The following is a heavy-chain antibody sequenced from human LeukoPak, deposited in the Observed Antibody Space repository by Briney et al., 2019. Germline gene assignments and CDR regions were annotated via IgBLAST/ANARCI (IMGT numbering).Heavy chain of an antibody. V-gene: IGHV6-1*01. CDR2: TYYRSKWYN. CDR3: ARARYYDVLTGLHQ. Sequence: SQTLSLTCAISGDSVSSSTSAWNWIRQSPSRGLEWLGRTYYRSKWYNDYAVSVRSRIIVSPDTAKNQFSLQLNSVTPEDTAIYYCARARYYDVLTGLHQWGQGTLVTVSS. D-gene: IGHD3-9*01. J-gene: IGHJ4*02. CDR1: GDSVSSSTSA.